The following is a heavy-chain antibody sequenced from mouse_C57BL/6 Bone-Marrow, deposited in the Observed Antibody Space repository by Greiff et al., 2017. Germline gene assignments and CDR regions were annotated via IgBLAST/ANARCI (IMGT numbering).Heavy chain of an antibody. V-gene: IGHV1-26*01. CDR3: ARWGNQGAMDY. CDR2: INPNNGGT. D-gene: IGHD2-1*01. CDR1: GYTFTDYY. Sequence: GPELVKPGASVKISCKASGYTFTDYYMNWVKQSHGKSLEWIGDINPNNGGTSYNQQFKGKATLTVDKSSSTAYMELRSLTSDDSAVYYCARWGNQGAMDYWGQGTSVTVSS. J-gene: IGHJ4*01.